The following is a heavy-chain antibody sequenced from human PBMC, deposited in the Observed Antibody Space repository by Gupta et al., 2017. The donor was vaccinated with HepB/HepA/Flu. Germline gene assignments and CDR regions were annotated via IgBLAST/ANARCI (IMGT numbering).Heavy chain of an antibody. CDR3: AKDHSGSDCDYLEA. CDR2: ISGSGGTT. V-gene: IGHV3-23*01. J-gene: IGHJ4*02. CDR1: GFTFSNYA. Sequence: EVQLLESGGGLVQPGGSLRLSCAASGFTFSNYAMSWVRQAPGKGLEWVSEISGSGGTTYYADSVKGRFTISRDNSKNTLYLQMNSLRAEDTAFYHCAKDHSGSDCDYLEAWGQGTLVTVSS. D-gene: IGHD1-26*01.